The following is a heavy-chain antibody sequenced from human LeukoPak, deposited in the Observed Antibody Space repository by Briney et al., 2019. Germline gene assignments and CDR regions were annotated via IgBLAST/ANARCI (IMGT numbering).Heavy chain of an antibody. V-gene: IGHV4-39*01. D-gene: IGHD4/OR15-4a*01. CDR1: GRSISSRSDY. Sequence: PSETLSLTCTVSGRSISSRSDYWGWIRQPPGKGLEWIGSIYYSGSTHYNPSLKSRVTISVDTSKNQFSLKLSSVTAADTAVYYCARRPGEYGGNDFDYWGQGTLVTVSS. CDR3: ARRPGEYGGNDFDY. J-gene: IGHJ4*02. CDR2: IYYSGST.